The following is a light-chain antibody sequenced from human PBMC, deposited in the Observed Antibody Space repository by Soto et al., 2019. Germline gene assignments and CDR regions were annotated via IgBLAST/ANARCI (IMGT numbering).Light chain of an antibody. V-gene: IGKV3-20*01. J-gene: IGKJ1*01. CDR1: QSVSSSY. CDR3: QQCGSSHPT. Sequence: EIVLTQSPGTLSLSPGESTTLSCRASQSVSSSYLAWYQQKTGQAPRLLIYGASSRATGIPDRFSGRGSGTDFTLTISRLEPEEFEVYYCQQCGSSHPTFGKGTKVDIX. CDR2: GAS.